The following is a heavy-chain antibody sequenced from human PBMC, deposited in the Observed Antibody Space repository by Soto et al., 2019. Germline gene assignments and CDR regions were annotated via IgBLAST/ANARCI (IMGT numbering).Heavy chain of an antibody. CDR1: GGTFSSHG. D-gene: IGHD1-26*01. CDR2: IIPTFGTP. Sequence: QVQLVQSGTVVQRRGSSVKVSCQASGGTFSSHGMAWVRQAPGQGLEWMGGIIPTFGTPTYAPKFQGRVTIPANKPTNTAYMELSTLRSEDTGVYYCASERSAKYIGFWHQGTLITVPS. J-gene: IGHJ4*02. V-gene: IGHV1-69*06. CDR3: ASERSAKYIGF.